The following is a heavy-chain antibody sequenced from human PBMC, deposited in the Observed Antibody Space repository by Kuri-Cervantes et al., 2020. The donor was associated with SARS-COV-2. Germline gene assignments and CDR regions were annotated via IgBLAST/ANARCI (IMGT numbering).Heavy chain of an antibody. CDR3: ARDLVPAAMLDY. CDR1: GFPFRSYW. CDR2: TNSDGIST. Sequence: GGSLRLSCAASGFPFRSYWMHWVRQAPGKGLVWVSRTNSDGISTSYADSVKGRFTISRDNAKNTLYLQLNSLGAEDTAVYYCARDLVPAAMLDYWGQGTLVTVSS. V-gene: IGHV3-74*01. J-gene: IGHJ4*02. D-gene: IGHD2-2*01.